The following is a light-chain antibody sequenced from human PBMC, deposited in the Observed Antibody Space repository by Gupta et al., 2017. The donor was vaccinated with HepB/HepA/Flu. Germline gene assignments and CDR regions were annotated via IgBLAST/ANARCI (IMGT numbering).Light chain of an antibody. CDR2: DAF. V-gene: IGKV3-15*01. CDR3: QQDKRPIT. CDR1: ESIGTN. Sequence: EIVMTQSPATLSVSPRTRVTLSCRASESIGTNLAWYQQKPGQSPRLLVYDAFTTASGVPARFRGSGSEKEFTLTSSGRQYEDFAFYYWQQDKRPITFGRGTKVEIK. J-gene: IGKJ4*01.